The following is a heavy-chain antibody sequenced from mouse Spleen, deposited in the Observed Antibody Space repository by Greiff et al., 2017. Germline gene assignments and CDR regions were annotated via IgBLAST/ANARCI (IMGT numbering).Heavy chain of an antibody. V-gene: IGHV1-55*01. D-gene: IGHD3-1*01. CDR3: ARPGGSSSGYFDY. Sequence: QVQLQQSGAELVKPGASVKMSCKASGYTFTSYWITWVKQRPGQGLEWIGDIYPGSGSTNYNEKFKSKATLTVDTSSSTAYMQLSSLTSEDSAVYYCARPGGSSSGYFDYWGQGTTLTVSS. CDR2: IYPGSGST. J-gene: IGHJ2*01. CDR1: GYTFTSYW.